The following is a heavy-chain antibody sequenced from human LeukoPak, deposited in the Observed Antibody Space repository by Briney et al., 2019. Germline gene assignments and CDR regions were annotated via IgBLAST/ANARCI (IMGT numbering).Heavy chain of an antibody. CDR1: GGSFGSYY. Sequence: PSETLSLTCSVSGGSFGSYYWSWIRQPPGKGLEWIGYIHFSGSTKYNPSLESRVTISADTSKNQFSLRLTSVTAADTAVYYCARTFRAGASDHWGQGTLVAVSS. CDR3: ARTFRAGASDH. V-gene: IGHV4-59*01. D-gene: IGHD4-17*01. CDR2: IHFSGST. J-gene: IGHJ4*02.